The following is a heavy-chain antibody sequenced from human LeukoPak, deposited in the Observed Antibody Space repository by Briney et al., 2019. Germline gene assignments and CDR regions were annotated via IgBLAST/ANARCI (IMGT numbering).Heavy chain of an antibody. CDR3: ARVMGDYYDSGGYYRRSDVFDI. J-gene: IGHJ3*02. CDR2: IYYSGST. CDR1: GGSTSSYY. Sequence: SETLSLTCTVSGGSTSSYYWSWIRQPPGKGLEWIGYIYYSGSTDYNPSLKSRVTISVDTSKNQFSLKLSSVTAADTAVYYCARVMGDYYDSGGYYRRSDVFDIWGQGTMLTVSS. D-gene: IGHD3-22*01. V-gene: IGHV4-59*01.